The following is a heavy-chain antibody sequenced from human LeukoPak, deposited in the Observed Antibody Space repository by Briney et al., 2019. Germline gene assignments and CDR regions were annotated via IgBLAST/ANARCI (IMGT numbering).Heavy chain of an antibody. J-gene: IGHJ6*02. CDR3: ARDASIGLDV. CDR2: TSDSGNT. V-gene: IGHV3-21*01. Sequence: GGSLRLSFAASGFRFGGSTISWVRQAPGKGLQWVSSTSDSGNTYYAESLKGRITVSRDNAKTSLFLQMNSLRADDTAVYYCARDASIGLDVWGHGTTVTVSS. D-gene: IGHD3-9*01. CDR1: GFRFGGST.